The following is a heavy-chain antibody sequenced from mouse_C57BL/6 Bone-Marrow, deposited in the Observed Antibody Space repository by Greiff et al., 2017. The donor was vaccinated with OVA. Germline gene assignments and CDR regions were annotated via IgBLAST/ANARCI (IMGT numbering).Heavy chain of an antibody. CDR2: IDPSDSYT. V-gene: IGHV1-69*01. J-gene: IGHJ1*03. CDR1: GYTFTSYW. D-gene: IGHD2-3*01. CDR3: ASLYDLDV. Sequence: QVQLQQSGAELAMPGASVKLSCKASGYTFTSYWMHWVKQRPGQGLEWIGEIDPSDSYTNYNQKFKGKSTLTVDKSSSTAYMQLSSLTSEDSAVYYCASLYDLDVWGTGTTVTVSS.